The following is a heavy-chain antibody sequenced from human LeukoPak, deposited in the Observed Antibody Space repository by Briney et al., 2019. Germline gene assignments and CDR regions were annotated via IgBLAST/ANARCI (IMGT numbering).Heavy chain of an antibody. CDR2: INPNSGGT. D-gene: IGHD2-2*01. CDR1: GYTFTGYY. Sequence: ASVKVSCTASGYTFTGYYMHWVRQAPGQGLEWMGWINPNSGGTNYAQKFQGRVTMTRDTSISTAYMELSSLRSEDTAVHYCARETRSYCSSTSCYPGNYYYYGMDVWGQGTTVTVSS. V-gene: IGHV1-2*02. J-gene: IGHJ6*02. CDR3: ARETRSYCSSTSCYPGNYYYYGMDV.